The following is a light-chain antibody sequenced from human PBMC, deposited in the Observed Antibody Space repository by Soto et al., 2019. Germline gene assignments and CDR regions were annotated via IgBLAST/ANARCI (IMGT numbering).Light chain of an antibody. Sequence: QSVLTQPPSASGTPGQRVTISCSGSSSNIGSNTVNWYQQLPGTAPKLLIYSNNHRPSGVPDRFSGSKSGTSASLAISGLQSEDEADYYCAAWDDSLNGYVLGTGTKLTVL. CDR2: SNN. CDR1: SSNIGSNT. V-gene: IGLV1-44*01. J-gene: IGLJ1*01. CDR3: AAWDDSLNGYV.